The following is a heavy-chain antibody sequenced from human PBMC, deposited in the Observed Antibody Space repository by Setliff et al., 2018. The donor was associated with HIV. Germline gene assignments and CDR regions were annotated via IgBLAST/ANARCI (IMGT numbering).Heavy chain of an antibody. CDR2: FYTTGN. CDR3: ARFPHEREPKT. Sequence: PSETLSLTCTVFGDFISSSSYYWAWIRQPPGKGLEWIGSFYTTGNVYSPSFKSRVSIPIDTAKTQLSLRLTSLSAADTAVYYCARFPHEREPKTWGQGTLVTVSS. V-gene: IGHV4-39*01. D-gene: IGHD1-1*01. J-gene: IGHJ1*01. CDR1: GDFISSSSYY.